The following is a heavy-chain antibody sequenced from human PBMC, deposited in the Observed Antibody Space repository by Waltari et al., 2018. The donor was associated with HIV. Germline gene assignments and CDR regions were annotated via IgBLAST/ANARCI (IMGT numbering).Heavy chain of an antibody. Sequence: QVQLVQSGAEVKKPGASVKVSCKASGYTFTGYYMHWVRQAPGQGLEWMGGINPDNGGTKYEQKFQGRVTMTRNTSIRTAYMELSRLRSDDTAVYYCARDICNGGSCYSYYFDYWGQGTLVTVSS. CDR3: ARDICNGGSCYSYYFDY. CDR2: INPDNGGT. V-gene: IGHV1-2*02. CDR1: GYTFTGYY. J-gene: IGHJ4*02. D-gene: IGHD2-15*01.